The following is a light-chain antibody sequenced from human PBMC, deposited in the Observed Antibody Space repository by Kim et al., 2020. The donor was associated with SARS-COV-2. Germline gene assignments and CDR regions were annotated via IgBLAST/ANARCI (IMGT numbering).Light chain of an antibody. J-gene: IGLJ3*02. V-gene: IGLV3-19*01. CDR1: SLRSYY. CDR2: GKN. CDR3: NSRDSSGNHLGV. Sequence: SSELTQDPAVSVALGQTVRITCQGDSLRSYYASWYQQKPGQAPVLVIYGKNNRPSGIPDRFSGSSSGNTASLTITGAQAEDEADYYCNSRDSSGNHLGVFDGGTQLTVL.